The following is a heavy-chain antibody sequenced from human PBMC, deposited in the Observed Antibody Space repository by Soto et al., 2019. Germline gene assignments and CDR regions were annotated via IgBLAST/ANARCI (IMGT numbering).Heavy chain of an antibody. CDR1: GDSVSSTSTA. CDR3: ARGSYYSGWV. V-gene: IGHV6-1*01. Sequence: PSQTLSLTCALSGDSVSSTSTAWSWIRQSPSRGLEWLGRTYYRSNWYTDYAVSVKSRITISPDTSKNQFSLQLNSVTPEDTAVYYCARGSYYSGWVWGQGTLVTV. J-gene: IGHJ4*02. D-gene: IGHD6-19*01. CDR2: TYYRSNWYT.